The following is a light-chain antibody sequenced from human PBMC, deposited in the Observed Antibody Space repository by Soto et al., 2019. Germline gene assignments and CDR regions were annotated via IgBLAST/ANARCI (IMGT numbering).Light chain of an antibody. J-gene: IGLJ2*01. CDR2: EVS. Sequence: QLVLTQPASVSGSPGQSITISCTGTSSDVGGYNYVSWYQQHPGKAPKVMIYEVSNRPSGVSNRFSGSKSGNTASLTISGLQAEDEADYYCSSYTSSSTLVVFGGGTKVTVL. CDR3: SSYTSSSTLVV. V-gene: IGLV2-14*01. CDR1: SSDVGGYNY.